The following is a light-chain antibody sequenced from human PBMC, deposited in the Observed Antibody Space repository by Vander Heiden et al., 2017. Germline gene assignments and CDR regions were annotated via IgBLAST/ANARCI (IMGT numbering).Light chain of an antibody. Sequence: YVLTQPPSVSLAPGPTGRISCGGNNIGRKSVHWYQQKPGQAAVLVVYDDSDRPSGIPERFSGSNSGNAATLTISRVEVGDEADYYCQVWDSSIDPHVVFGGGTKLTVL. CDR2: DDS. CDR3: QVWDSSIDPHVV. J-gene: IGLJ2*01. V-gene: IGLV3-21*02. CDR1: NIGRKS.